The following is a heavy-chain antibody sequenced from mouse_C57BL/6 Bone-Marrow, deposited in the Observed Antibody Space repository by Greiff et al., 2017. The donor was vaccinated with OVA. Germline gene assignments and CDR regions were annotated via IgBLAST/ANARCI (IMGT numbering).Heavy chain of an antibody. D-gene: IGHD4-1*02. Sequence: VQLQQSGAELVRPGASVKLSCTASGFNIKDYYMHWVKQRPEQGLEWIGRIDPEDGDTEYAPKFQGKATMTADTSSNTAYLQLRSLTYKDAAVYYCINCGYFDVWGTGTTVTVSS. J-gene: IGHJ1*03. V-gene: IGHV14-1*01. CDR2: IDPEDGDT. CDR1: GFNIKDYY. CDR3: INCGYFDV.